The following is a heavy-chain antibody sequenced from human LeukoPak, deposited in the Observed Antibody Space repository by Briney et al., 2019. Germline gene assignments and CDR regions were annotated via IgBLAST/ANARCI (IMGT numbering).Heavy chain of an antibody. J-gene: IGHJ4*02. CDR1: GFTFRSHW. CDR3: ARGHTAVTRHFDF. Sequence: GGSLRLSCAASGFTFRSHWMHWVRQAPGKGLIWVSRIDGDESATYYGDSVKGRFTISRDNAKNSLYLQMNSLRAEDTAVYYCARGHTAVTRHFDFWGQGTLVTVSS. D-gene: IGHD4-17*01. CDR2: IDGDESAT. V-gene: IGHV3-74*01.